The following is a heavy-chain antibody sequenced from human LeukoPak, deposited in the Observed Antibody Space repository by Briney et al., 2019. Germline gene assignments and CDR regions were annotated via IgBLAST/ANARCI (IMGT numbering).Heavy chain of an antibody. CDR1: GGSISTITYY. D-gene: IGHD4-17*01. V-gene: IGHV4-39*02. CDR2: IHYSGST. Sequence: SETLSLTCSVSGGSISTITYYWGWIRQPPGKGLEWIGSIHYSGSTSYNPSLKSRVTISVDTSKNHFSLKLSSATAADTDVYYCARETSYGDYVDYWGQGTLATVSS. J-gene: IGHJ4*02. CDR3: ARETSYGDYVDY.